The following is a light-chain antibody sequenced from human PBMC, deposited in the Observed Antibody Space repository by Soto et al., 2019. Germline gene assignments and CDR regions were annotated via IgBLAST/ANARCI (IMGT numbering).Light chain of an antibody. Sequence: EIVLTQSPGTLSLSPGKRATLSCRASQSVSSSYLAWYQQKPGQAPRLLIYGASSRATGIPDRFSGSGSGTDFTLTISRLEPEDFAVYYCQHYGSSPNTFGQGTKLEIK. CDR3: QHYGSSPNT. V-gene: IGKV3-20*01. J-gene: IGKJ2*01. CDR1: QSVSSSY. CDR2: GAS.